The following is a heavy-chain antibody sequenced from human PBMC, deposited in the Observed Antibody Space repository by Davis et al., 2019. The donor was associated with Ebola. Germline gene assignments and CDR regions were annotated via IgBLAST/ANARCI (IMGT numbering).Heavy chain of an antibody. CDR1: GFTFNNYA. Sequence: GESLKISCAASGFTFNNYAMSWVRQAPGKGLEWVSFISGSSRYIYYADPVKGRFTISRDNAKSSLFLQMNSLRDEDTAVYYCARVNLWSRGWGMDVWGKGTTVTVSS. CDR2: ISGSSRYI. CDR3: ARVNLWSRGWGMDV. D-gene: IGHD2-21*01. J-gene: IGHJ6*03. V-gene: IGHV3-21*01.